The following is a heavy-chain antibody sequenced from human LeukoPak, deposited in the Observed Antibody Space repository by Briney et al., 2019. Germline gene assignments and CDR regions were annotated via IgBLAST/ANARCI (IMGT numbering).Heavy chain of an antibody. CDR2: SIPIFGTA. J-gene: IGHJ6*03. Sequence: RASVKVSCKASGGTFSSYAISWVRQAPGQGLEWMGRSIPIFGTANYAQKFQGRVTITTDESTSTAYMELSSLRSEDTAVYYCAGKNCSGGSCYSGAFLARSGYYMDVWGKGTTVTVSS. V-gene: IGHV1-69*05. D-gene: IGHD2-15*01. CDR1: GGTFSSYA. CDR3: AGKNCSGGSCYSGAFLARSGYYMDV.